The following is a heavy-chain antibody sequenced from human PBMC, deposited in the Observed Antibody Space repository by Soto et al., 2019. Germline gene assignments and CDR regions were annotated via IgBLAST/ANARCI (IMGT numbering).Heavy chain of an antibody. V-gene: IGHV3-53*01. Sequence: EVQLVESGGGLIQPGGSLRLSCAASGFTVSSNYMSWVRQAPGKGLEWVSVIYSGGSTYYADSVKGRCTISRDNSKKTLYLQMNRVRAEDTAVYYCVRVPTVSRMVTTYNFMDFWGQGTTFTVSS. CDR3: VRVPTVSRMVTTYNFMDF. CDR1: GFTVSSNY. D-gene: IGHD5-18*01. CDR2: IYSGGST. J-gene: IGHJ6*02.